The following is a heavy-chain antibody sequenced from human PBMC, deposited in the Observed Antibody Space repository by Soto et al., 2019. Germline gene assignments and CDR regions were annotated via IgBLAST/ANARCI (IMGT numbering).Heavy chain of an antibody. J-gene: IGHJ4*02. V-gene: IGHV3-23*01. CDR1: GFTFSSYA. CDR3: ANEGGGSYYYLDQ. Sequence: EVQLLESGGGLVQPGGSLILSCAASGFTFSSYAMSWVRQAPGKGLEWVSTISGSDYSTYYADSVKGRFTISRDNSKNTRHLQINSLRAEDTAIYYCANEGGGSYYYLDQWGQGALVTVSS. CDR2: ISGSDYST. D-gene: IGHD1-26*01.